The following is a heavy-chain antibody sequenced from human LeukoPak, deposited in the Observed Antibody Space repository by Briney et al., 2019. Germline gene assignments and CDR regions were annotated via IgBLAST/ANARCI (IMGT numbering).Heavy chain of an antibody. Sequence: ASVKVSCKASGYTFTGYYMHWVRQAPGQGLEGMGWINPDSDDTNYAQKFQGRVTMTRDTSISTAYMELSRLRSDDTAVYYCASGDQHHQLPYWGQGTLVTVSS. CDR3: ASGDQHHQLPY. CDR2: INPDSDDT. J-gene: IGHJ4*02. D-gene: IGHD2-2*01. CDR1: GYTFTGYY. V-gene: IGHV1-2*02.